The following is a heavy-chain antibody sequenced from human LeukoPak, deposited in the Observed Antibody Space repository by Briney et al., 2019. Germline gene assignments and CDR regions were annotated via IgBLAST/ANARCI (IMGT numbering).Heavy chain of an antibody. D-gene: IGHD3-10*01. CDR3: ATTTNYYGSGSSRYY. J-gene: IGHJ4*02. CDR2: ISGSGGST. CDR1: AITFSSYA. Sequence: GGSLRLSCAASAITFSSYAMSWVRQAPGKGLEWVSAISGSGGSTYYADSVKGRFTISRDNSKNTLYLQMNSLRAEDTAVYYCATTTNYYGSGSSRYYWGQGTLVTLSS. V-gene: IGHV3-23*01.